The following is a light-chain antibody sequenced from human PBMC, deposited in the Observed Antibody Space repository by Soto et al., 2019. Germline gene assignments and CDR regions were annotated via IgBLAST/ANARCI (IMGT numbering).Light chain of an antibody. CDR2: DTS. V-gene: IGKV3-15*01. Sequence: EVVMTQSPDTLSVSPGDGATLSCRASQNVHSDLAWYQQNPGQAPRLAIYDTSTRATDIPVRFTGGGSGTEFTLTISSLKSEDFAVYYCQQYNNWPLTFGGGTKVEIK. CDR3: QQYNNWPLT. CDR1: QNVHSD. J-gene: IGKJ4*01.